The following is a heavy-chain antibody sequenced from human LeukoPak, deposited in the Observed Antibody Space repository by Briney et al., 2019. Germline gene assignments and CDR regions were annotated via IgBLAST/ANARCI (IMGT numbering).Heavy chain of an antibody. V-gene: IGHV2-5*02. J-gene: IGHJ4*02. CDR2: IYWDDDK. CDR1: GFSLTTSGVG. CDR3: AHSYYYDSVHQFDY. Sequence: SGPTLVKPTQTLTLTCTFSGFSLTTSGVGVGWIRQPPGKALEWLALIYWDDDKRYSPSLKSRLTVTKDTSKNQVVLTMTNMDPVDTATYYCAHSYYYDSVHQFDYWGQGTXVTVSS. D-gene: IGHD3-22*01.